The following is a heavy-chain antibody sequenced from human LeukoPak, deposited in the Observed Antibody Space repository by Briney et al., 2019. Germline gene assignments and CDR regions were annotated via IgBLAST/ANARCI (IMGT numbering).Heavy chain of an antibody. Sequence: SGGSLRLSCAASGFTFGGYDMHWVRQAPGKGLEWVSSIGWNTGTIGYADSVKGRFTISRDNAKNSLYLQMNNLRVEDTALYYCVKDGAWGYYYFDYWGQGTLVTVSS. J-gene: IGHJ4*02. CDR3: VKDGAWGYYYFDY. V-gene: IGHV3-9*01. D-gene: IGHD5-18*01. CDR1: GFTFGGYD. CDR2: IGWNTGTI.